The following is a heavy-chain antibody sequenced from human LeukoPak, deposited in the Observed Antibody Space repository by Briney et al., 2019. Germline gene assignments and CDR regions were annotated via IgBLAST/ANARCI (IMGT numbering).Heavy chain of an antibody. CDR3: ARLRATVTTGWYYGMDV. CDR1: GYSFTSYW. V-gene: IGHV5-51*01. J-gene: IGHJ6*04. CDR2: IYPGDSDT. D-gene: IGHD4-17*01. Sequence: GESLKISCKGSGYSFTSYWIGWVRQMPGKGLEWMGIIYPGDSDTRYSPSFQGQVTISADKSISTAYLQWSSLKASDTDMYSCARLRATVTTGWYYGMDVWGKGTTVTVSS.